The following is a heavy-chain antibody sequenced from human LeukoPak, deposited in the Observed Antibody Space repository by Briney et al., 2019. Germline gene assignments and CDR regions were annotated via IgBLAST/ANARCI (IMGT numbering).Heavy chain of an antibody. CDR3: ARIVYDYVVAAPHFDY. CDR1: GGSIRSGDYY. V-gene: IGHV4-30-4*01. D-gene: IGHD3-16*01. CDR2: IYYSGST. Sequence: SQTLSLTCTVSGGSIRSGDYYWSWIRQPPGKGLEWIGYIYYSGSTYYNPSLKSRVTISVDTSKNQFSLKLSSVTAADTAVYYCARIVYDYVVAAPHFDYWGQGTLVTVSS. J-gene: IGHJ4*02.